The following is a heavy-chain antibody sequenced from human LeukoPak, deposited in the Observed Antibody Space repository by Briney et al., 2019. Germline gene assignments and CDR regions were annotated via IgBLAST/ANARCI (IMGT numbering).Heavy chain of an antibody. J-gene: IGHJ4*02. CDR2: ISWNSGSI. CDR1: GFTFDDYA. Sequence: GGSLRLSCAASGFTFDDYAMHWVRQAPGKGLEWVSGISWNSGSIGYAGSVKGRFTISRDNSRSTLYLQMNSLRPEDTAIYYCAREGYYGSGSPPSLYFDYWGQGTLVTVSS. V-gene: IGHV3-9*01. CDR3: AREGYYGSGSPPSLYFDY. D-gene: IGHD3-10*01.